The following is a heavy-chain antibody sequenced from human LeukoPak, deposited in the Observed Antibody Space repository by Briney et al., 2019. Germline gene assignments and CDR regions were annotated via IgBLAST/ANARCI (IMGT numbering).Heavy chain of an antibody. CDR3: AKAYGYYFDY. Sequence: GGSLRLSCAASGFTFSSYGMHWVRQAPGKGLEWVAVISYDGSNKYYADSVKGRFTNSRDNSKNTLYLQMNSLRAEDTAVYYCAKAYGYYFDYWGQGTLVTVSS. CDR1: GFTFSSYG. D-gene: IGHD3-10*01. V-gene: IGHV3-30*18. J-gene: IGHJ4*02. CDR2: ISYDGSNK.